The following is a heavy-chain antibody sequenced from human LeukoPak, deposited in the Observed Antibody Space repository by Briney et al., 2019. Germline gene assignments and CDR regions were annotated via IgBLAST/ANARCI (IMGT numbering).Heavy chain of an antibody. CDR3: ARAPREGFSGSYHDY. D-gene: IGHD1-26*01. J-gene: IGHJ4*02. Sequence: GGSLRLSCAAYRFTFSSYAMHWVRQAPGKGLEYVSATSSNGDNTYYANSVKGRFTISRDNSKNTLYLQMASLRGEDTAVYYCARAPREGFSGSYHDYWGQGTLVTLSS. V-gene: IGHV3-64*01. CDR2: TSSNGDNT. CDR1: RFTFSSYA.